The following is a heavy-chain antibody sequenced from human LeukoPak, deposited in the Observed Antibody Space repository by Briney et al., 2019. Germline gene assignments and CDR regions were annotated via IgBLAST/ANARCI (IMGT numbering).Heavy chain of an antibody. J-gene: IGHJ3*02. CDR2: ISSSSSYI. CDR1: GFTFSSYS. CDR3: ARDSHITMIVVPTDAFDI. Sequence: GGSLRLSCAVSGFTFSSYSMNWVRQAPGKGLEWVSSISSSSSYIYYADSVKGRFTISRDNAKNSLYLQMNSLRAEDTAVYYCARDSHITMIVVPTDAFDIWGQGTMVTVSS. D-gene: IGHD3-22*01. V-gene: IGHV3-21*01.